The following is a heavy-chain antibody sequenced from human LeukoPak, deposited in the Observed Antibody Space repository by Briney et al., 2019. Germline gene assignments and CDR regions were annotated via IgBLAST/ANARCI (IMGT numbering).Heavy chain of an antibody. CDR1: GGSISSGDYF. CDR3: ARGSAYDWILY. D-gene: IGHD5-12*01. Sequence: SETLSLTCTVSGGSISSGDYFWSWIRQPPGKGLEWIGYIYYSESTYYNPSLKSRVTISVDTSKNQFSLKLSSVTAADTAVYYCARGSAYDWILYWGQGTLVTVSS. CDR2: IYYSEST. J-gene: IGHJ4*02. V-gene: IGHV4-30-4*01.